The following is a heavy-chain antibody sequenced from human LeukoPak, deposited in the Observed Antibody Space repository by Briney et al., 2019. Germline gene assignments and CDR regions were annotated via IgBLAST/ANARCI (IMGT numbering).Heavy chain of an antibody. CDR3: ARGFTSITIFGVVPDAFDI. J-gene: IGHJ3*02. Sequence: PSETLSLTCTVSGGSISSYYWSWIRQPPGKGLEWIGHIYYSGSTNYNPSLKSRVTISVDTSKNQFSLKLSPVTAADTAVYYCARGFTSITIFGVVPDAFDIWGQGTMVTVSS. D-gene: IGHD3-3*01. V-gene: IGHV4-59*01. CDR2: IYYSGST. CDR1: GGSISSYY.